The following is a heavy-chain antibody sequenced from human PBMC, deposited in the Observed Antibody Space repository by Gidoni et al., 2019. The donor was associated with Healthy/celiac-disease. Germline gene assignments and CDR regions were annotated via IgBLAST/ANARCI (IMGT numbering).Heavy chain of an antibody. J-gene: IGHJ5*02. D-gene: IGHD5-12*01. CDR1: GGSFRGYY. CDR2: INHSGST. Sequence: QVQLQQWGAGLLKPSETLSLTCAVYGGSFRGYYWSWIRQPPGKGLEWIGEINHSGSTNYNPSLKSRVTISVDTSKNQFSLKLSSVTAADTAVYYCARVGALYSGYDYRDPNWFDPWGQGTLVTVSS. V-gene: IGHV4-34*01. CDR3: ARVGALYSGYDYRDPNWFDP.